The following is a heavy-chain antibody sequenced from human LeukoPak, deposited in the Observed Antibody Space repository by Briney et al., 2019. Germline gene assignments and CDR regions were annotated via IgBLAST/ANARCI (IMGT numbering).Heavy chain of an antibody. J-gene: IGHJ4*02. CDR3: ARSSTWYYFDY. Sequence: PSETLSLTCTVSGGSISISSDYWGWIRQPPGKGREWIGTIYYSGSTYYNPSLKSRVTLSVDTSKNQFSLKLSSVTAADTAVYYCARSSTWYYFDYWGQGTLVTVSS. D-gene: IGHD6-13*01. V-gene: IGHV4-39*07. CDR2: IYYSGST. CDR1: GGSISISSDY.